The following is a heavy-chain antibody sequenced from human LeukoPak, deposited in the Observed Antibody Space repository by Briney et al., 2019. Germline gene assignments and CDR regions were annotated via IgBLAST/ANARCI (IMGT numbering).Heavy chain of an antibody. CDR3: ARRAFGVAVAADYWFDP. CDR1: GYSFTSYW. Sequence: GEALKISCKGSGYSFTSYWIGWVRQMPGKGLEWMGIIYPGDSDTRYSPSFQGQVTISADKSISTAYLQWSSLRASDTAMYYCARRAFGVAVAADYWFDPWGQGTLVTVSS. J-gene: IGHJ5*02. V-gene: IGHV5-51*01. CDR2: IYPGDSDT. D-gene: IGHD6-19*01.